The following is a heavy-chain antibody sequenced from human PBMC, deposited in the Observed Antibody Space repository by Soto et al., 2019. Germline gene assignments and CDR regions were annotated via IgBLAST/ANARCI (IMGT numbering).Heavy chain of an antibody. J-gene: IGHJ4*02. V-gene: IGHV4-39*07. D-gene: IGHD1-26*01. CDR1: GCSISSSSYY. CDR2: IYYSGST. Sequence: SETLSLTFTVSGCSISSSSYYWGWIRQPPGKGLEWIGSIYYSGSTYYNLSLKSRVTISVDTSKNQFSLKLSSVTAADTAVYYCARVYSGSYSDSWGQGTLVTVS. CDR3: ARVYSGSYSDS.